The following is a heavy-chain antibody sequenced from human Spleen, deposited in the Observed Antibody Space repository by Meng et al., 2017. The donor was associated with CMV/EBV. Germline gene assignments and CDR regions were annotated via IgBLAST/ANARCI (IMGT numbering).Heavy chain of an antibody. CDR3: AREGGTTGFDY. J-gene: IGHJ4*02. CDR1: GYTFTSYG. CDR2: INPNSGGT. D-gene: IGHD1-1*01. Sequence: ASVKVSCKASGYTFTSYGISWVRQAPGQGLEWMGWINPNSGGTNYAQKFQGRVTMTRDTSISTAYMELSRLRSDDTAVYYCAREGGTTGFDYWGQGTLVTVSS. V-gene: IGHV1-2*02.